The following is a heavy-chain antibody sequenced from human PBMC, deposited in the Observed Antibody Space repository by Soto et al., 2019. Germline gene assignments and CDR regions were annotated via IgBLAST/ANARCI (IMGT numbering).Heavy chain of an antibody. Sequence: KGKEWVSAIRGTGGRTYYAESVKGRFNIYRDNSRNTLYLQMNSLRAADTAVYYCFFFQAEDGIRDL. V-gene: IGHV3-23*01. J-gene: IGHJ2*01. CDR2: IRGTGGRT. D-gene: IGHD2-21*01. CDR3: FFFQAEDGIRDL.